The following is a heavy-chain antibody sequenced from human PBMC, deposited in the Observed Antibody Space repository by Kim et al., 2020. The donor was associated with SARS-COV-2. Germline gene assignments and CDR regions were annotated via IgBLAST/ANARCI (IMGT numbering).Heavy chain of an antibody. V-gene: IGHV1-58*02. CDR3: AAVSYGSGSYYNYYYYGMDV. Sequence: SVKVSCKASGFTFTSSAMQWVRQARGQRLEWIGWIVVGSGNTNYAQKFQERVTITRDMSTSTAYMELSSLRSEDTAVYYCAAVSYGSGSYYNYYYYGMDVWGQGTTVTVSS. D-gene: IGHD3-10*01. CDR1: GFTFTSSA. CDR2: IVVGSGNT. J-gene: IGHJ6*02.